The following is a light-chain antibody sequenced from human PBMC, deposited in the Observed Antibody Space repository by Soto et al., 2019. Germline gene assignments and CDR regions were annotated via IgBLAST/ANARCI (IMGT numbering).Light chain of an antibody. J-gene: IGKJ4*01. V-gene: IGKV1-39*01. CDR1: QTISTY. Sequence: DIQMTQSPSSLSASVGDRVTFTCRASQTISTYLNWYQQKPGKAPKLLIYAASSLQNGVPTRFSGSGSGTVFPPTINSRQHEDFATYYCKQSYSPPPHTFGGGTKVEV. CDR2: AAS. CDR3: KQSYSPPPHT.